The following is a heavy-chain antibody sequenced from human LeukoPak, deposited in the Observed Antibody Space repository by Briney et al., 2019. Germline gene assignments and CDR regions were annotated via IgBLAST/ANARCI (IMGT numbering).Heavy chain of an antibody. CDR2: ISGSGGST. CDR3: AVSGGPHFDY. Sequence: GGSLRLSCAASGFTFSSYAMSWVRQAPGKGLEWVSAISGSGGSTNYADSVKGRFTISRDNSKNTLYLQMNSLRAEDTAVYYCAVSGGPHFDYWGRGTLVTVSS. D-gene: IGHD6-19*01. J-gene: IGHJ4*02. CDR1: GFTFSSYA. V-gene: IGHV3-23*01.